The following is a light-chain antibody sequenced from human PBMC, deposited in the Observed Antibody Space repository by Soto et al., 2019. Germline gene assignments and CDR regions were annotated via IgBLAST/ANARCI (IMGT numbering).Light chain of an antibody. J-gene: IGLJ1*01. V-gene: IGLV2-23*02. Sequence: QSALNQPASVSGSPGQSVTISCTATSSDVENYKLVSWYQQHPGKAPKLIIYEVSKRPSGVSNRFSGSKSANTASLIISGLQPEDEADYYCCSTLRGYVFGTGTKVTVL. CDR3: CSTLRGYV. CDR1: SSDVENYKL. CDR2: EVS.